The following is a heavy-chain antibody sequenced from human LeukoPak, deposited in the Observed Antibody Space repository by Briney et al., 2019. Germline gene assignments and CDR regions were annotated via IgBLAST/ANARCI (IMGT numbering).Heavy chain of an antibody. J-gene: IGHJ5*02. V-gene: IGHV4-39*01. D-gene: IGHD2-2*01. CDR3: ARQNIVVVPAARGGWFDP. CDR2: IYYSGST. CDR1: GGXISSSSYY. Sequence: SETLSLTCTVSGGXISSSSYYWGWLRQPPGKGLEWIGSIYYSGSTYYNPSLKSRVTISVGTSKNQFSLKLSSVTAADTAVYYCARQNIVVVPAARGGWFDPWGQGTLVTVSS.